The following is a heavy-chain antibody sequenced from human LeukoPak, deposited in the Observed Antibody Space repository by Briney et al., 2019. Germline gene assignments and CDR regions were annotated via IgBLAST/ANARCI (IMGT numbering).Heavy chain of an antibody. CDR3: ARDRSAAGIQYDAFDI. Sequence: GSLRLSCAASGFTFDDYGMSWVRQAPGKGLEWVSGINWNGGSTGYADSVKGRFTISRDNAKNSLYLQMNSLRAEDTALYHCARDRSAAGIQYDAFDIWGQGTMVTVSS. J-gene: IGHJ3*02. CDR2: INWNGGST. CDR1: GFTFDDYG. V-gene: IGHV3-20*01. D-gene: IGHD6-13*01.